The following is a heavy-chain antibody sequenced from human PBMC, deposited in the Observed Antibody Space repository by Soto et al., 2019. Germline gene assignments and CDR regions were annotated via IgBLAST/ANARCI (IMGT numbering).Heavy chain of an antibody. CDR2: IKQDGSEK. CDR3: ARDGVYYDILTGYPSYYFDY. J-gene: IGHJ4*02. CDR1: GFTFSSYW. V-gene: IGHV3-7*01. Sequence: GGSLRLSCAASGFTFSSYWMSWVRQAPGKGLERVANIKQDGSEKYYVDSVKGRFTISRDNAKNSLYLQMNSLRAEDTAVYYCARDGVYYDILTGYPSYYFDYWGQGTLVTVSS. D-gene: IGHD3-9*01.